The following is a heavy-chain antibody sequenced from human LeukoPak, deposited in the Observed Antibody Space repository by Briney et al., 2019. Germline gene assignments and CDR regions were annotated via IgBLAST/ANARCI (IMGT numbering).Heavy chain of an antibody. D-gene: IGHD5-18*01. J-gene: IGHJ5*02. CDR2: ISSANSYI. Sequence: GGSLSLSCAASGFTFSSYSMNWVRQAPEKGLEWVSSISSANSYIYYADSVKGRFTISRDNAKNALYLQMNSLRAEDTAVYYCARGVTALVSLGFSSWGQGTLVTVSS. CDR3: ARGVTALVSLGFSS. V-gene: IGHV3-21*01. CDR1: GFTFSSYS.